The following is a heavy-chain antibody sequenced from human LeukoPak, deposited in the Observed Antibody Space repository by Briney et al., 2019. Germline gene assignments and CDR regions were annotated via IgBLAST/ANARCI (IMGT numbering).Heavy chain of an antibody. V-gene: IGHV3-23*01. CDR2: IIGSGDST. Sequence: GGSLRLSCAASGFTFSSYAMSWVRQAPGKGLEWVSLIIGSGDSTDYTDSVKGRFTITRDNSKNTLYLQMNSLRAEDTAVYYCARLRFLEWLSLSEYYFDYWGQGTLVTVSS. J-gene: IGHJ4*02. CDR1: GFTFSSYA. CDR3: ARLRFLEWLSLSEYYFDY. D-gene: IGHD3-3*01.